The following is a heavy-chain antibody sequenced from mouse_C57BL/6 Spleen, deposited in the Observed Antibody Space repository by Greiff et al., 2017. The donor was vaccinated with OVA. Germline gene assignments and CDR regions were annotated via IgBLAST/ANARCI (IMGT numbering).Heavy chain of an antibody. CDR2: INPKNGGT. V-gene: IGHV1-26*01. Sequence: VQLQQSGPELVKPGASVKISCKASGYTFTDYYMNWVKQSHGKSLEWIGDINPKNGGTSYNQKLKGKATSTVDKSSSTAYMELRSLTSEDSAVYYCARSRDYYGSSSYYYAMDYWGQGTSVTVSS. CDR1: GYTFTDYY. D-gene: IGHD1-1*01. CDR3: ARSRDYYGSSSYYYAMDY. J-gene: IGHJ4*01.